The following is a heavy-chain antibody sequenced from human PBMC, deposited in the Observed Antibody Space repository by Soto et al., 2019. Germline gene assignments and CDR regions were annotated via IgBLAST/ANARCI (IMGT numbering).Heavy chain of an antibody. Sequence: SETLSLTCTVSGGSISSFNWSWIRQPPGKGLEWIGYIYYSGGTNYNPSLKSRVTISVDTSKSQFSLKLSSVTAVDTAVYYCARGSGWYLYWGQGTLVTVSS. CDR3: ARGSGWYLY. D-gene: IGHD6-19*01. V-gene: IGHV4-59*13. CDR1: GGSISSFN. CDR2: IYYSGGT. J-gene: IGHJ4*02.